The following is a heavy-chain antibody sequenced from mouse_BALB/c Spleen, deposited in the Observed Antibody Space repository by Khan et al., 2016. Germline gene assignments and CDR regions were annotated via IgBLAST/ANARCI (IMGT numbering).Heavy chain of an antibody. CDR3: ARGDGYSYFAY. CDR1: GYTFTDYS. V-gene: IGHV9-2-1*01. Sequence: QIQLVQSGPELKKPGETVKISCKASGYTFTDYSMHWVKQAPGKGLKWMGWINTETGEPTYADDFKGRFAFSLETSASTAYLQINNLKNEDTATYFCARGDGYSYFAYWGQGTLVTVSA. J-gene: IGHJ3*01. CDR2: INTETGEP. D-gene: IGHD2-3*01.